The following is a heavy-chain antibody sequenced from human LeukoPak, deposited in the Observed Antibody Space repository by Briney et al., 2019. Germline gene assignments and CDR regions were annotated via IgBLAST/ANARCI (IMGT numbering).Heavy chain of an antibody. CDR1: GITFINAW. CDR3: TTPLTTVTTLPFDS. CDR2: IISRSDGGTT. D-gene: IGHD4-17*01. J-gene: IGHJ4*02. V-gene: IGHV3-15*01. Sequence: PGGSLRLSCAASGITFINAWMSWVRQAPGKGLEWVARIISRSDGGTTDYATPVKGRFTISRDDPKATVHLQMNSLKTEDTAVYYCTTPLTTVTTLPFDSWGQGTLVTVSS.